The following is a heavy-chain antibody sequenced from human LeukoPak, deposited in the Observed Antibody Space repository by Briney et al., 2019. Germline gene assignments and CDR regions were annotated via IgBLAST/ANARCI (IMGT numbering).Heavy chain of an antibody. CDR2: INPNSGGT. CDR3: ARDISEAAGTWSFAFDI. CDR1: GYTFTGYY. V-gene: IGHV1-2*02. Sequence: ASVKVSCKASGYTFTGYYMHWVRQAPGQGLEWMGWINPNSGGTNYAQKFQGRVTMTRDTSISTACMELSRLRSDDTAVYYCARDISEAAGTWSFAFDIWGQGTMVTVSS. D-gene: IGHD6-13*01. J-gene: IGHJ3*02.